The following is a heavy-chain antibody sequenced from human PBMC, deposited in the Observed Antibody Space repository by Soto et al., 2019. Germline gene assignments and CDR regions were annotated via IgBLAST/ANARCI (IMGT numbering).Heavy chain of an antibody. Sequence: SETLSLTCTVSGGSISSYYWSWIRQPPGKGLEWIGYIYYSGSTNYNPSLKSRVTISVDTSKNQFSLKLSSVTAADTAVYYCARLRGSCSSTSCYYYYYYMDVWGKGTTVTVSS. J-gene: IGHJ6*03. V-gene: IGHV4-59*08. CDR3: ARLRGSCSSTSCYYYYYYMDV. CDR1: GGSISSYY. CDR2: IYYSGST. D-gene: IGHD2-2*01.